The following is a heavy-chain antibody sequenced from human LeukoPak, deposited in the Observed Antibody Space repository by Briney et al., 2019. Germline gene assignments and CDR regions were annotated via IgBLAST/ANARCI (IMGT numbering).Heavy chain of an antibody. Sequence: PSETLSLTCTVSGGSISSYYWSWIRQPPGKGPEWIGNIYYSGSTNYHPSLKSRVTISVDTSKNQFSLKLSSVTAADTAVYYCARHRYYDRSGYWAEFDYWGQGTLVTVSS. V-gene: IGHV4-59*08. CDR1: GGSISSYY. D-gene: IGHD3-22*01. CDR2: IYYSGST. J-gene: IGHJ4*02. CDR3: ARHRYYDRSGYWAEFDY.